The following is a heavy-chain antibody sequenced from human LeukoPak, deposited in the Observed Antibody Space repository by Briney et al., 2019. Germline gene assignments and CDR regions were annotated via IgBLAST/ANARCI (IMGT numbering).Heavy chain of an antibody. CDR3: ARPPVAERLNYFDY. CDR2: IRYDGAKK. V-gene: IGHV3-30*02. J-gene: IGHJ4*02. CDR1: GFTFSSYA. Sequence: GGSLRLSCAASGFTFSSYAMHWVRQAPGKGLEWVAFIRYDGAKKYYADSVQGRFTISRDNSKNTVYLQMNSLRAEDTAVYYCARPPVAERLNYFDYWGQGTLVTVSS. D-gene: IGHD6-19*01.